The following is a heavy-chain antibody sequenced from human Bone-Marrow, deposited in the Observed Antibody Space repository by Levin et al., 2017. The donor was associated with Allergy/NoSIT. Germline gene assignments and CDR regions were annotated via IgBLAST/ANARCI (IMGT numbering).Heavy chain of an antibody. CDR2: ISGSGGRT. Sequence: GGSLRLSCAASGFTFSDYDMSWVRQAPGKGLEWVSAISGSGGRTYYADSVKGRFTISRDNSKDMMSLQMNSLRAEDAAIYYCAKEGSGSYASYWGQGALVTVSS. CDR3: AKEGSGSYASY. V-gene: IGHV3-23*01. J-gene: IGHJ4*02. D-gene: IGHD3-10*01. CDR1: GFTFSDYD.